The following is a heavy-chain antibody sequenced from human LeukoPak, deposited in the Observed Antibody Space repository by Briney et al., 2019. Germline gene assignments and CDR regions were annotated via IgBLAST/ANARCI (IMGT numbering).Heavy chain of an antibody. Sequence: SETLSLTCAVYGGSFSGYYWSWIRQPPGKGLEWIGEINHSGSTNYNPSLKSRVTISVDTSKNQFSLKLSSVTAADTAVYYCAKPPSSYYYGSGPGYWGQGTLVTVSS. CDR2: INHSGST. V-gene: IGHV4-34*01. CDR3: AKPPSSYYYGSGPGY. D-gene: IGHD3-10*01. CDR1: GGSFSGYY. J-gene: IGHJ4*02.